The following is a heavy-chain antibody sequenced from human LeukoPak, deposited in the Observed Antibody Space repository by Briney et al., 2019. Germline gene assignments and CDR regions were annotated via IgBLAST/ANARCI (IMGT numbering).Heavy chain of an antibody. CDR2: ISSSGNNI. CDR1: GFTFSDYY. J-gene: IGHJ4*02. Sequence: PGGSLRLSCAASGFTFSDYYMRWLRQAPGKGGEWVSYISSSGNNIYYGDSVRGRFTISRDNAKNSLYLQMNSLRAEDTAVYYCARSLESGYSSSCYWGYWGQGTLVTVSS. V-gene: IGHV3-11*04. CDR3: ARSLESGYSSSCYWGY. D-gene: IGHD6-13*01.